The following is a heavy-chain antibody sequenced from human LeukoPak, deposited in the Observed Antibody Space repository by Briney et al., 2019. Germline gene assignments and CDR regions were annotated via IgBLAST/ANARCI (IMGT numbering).Heavy chain of an antibody. D-gene: IGHD2-8*01. V-gene: IGHV3-74*01. CDR2: INSDGSGT. CDR3: ARDRLTNDAFDI. CDR1: GFTFNSYW. J-gene: IGHJ3*02. Sequence: GGSLRLSCAASGFTFNSYWMHWVRQAPGRGLVWVSRINSDGSGTSDADFVKGRFTISRDNSKNTLYLQMNSLRAEDTAMYYCARDRLTNDAFDIWGQGTMVTVSS.